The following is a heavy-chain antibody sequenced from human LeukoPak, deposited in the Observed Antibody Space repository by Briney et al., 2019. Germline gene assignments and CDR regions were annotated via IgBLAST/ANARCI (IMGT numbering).Heavy chain of an antibody. CDR1: GITLSNAR. CDR3: TIEYSGSHTD. J-gene: IGHJ4*02. Sequence: GGSLRLSCAASGITLSNARMNWMRQAPGKGLEWVGLIKSNTDGGTIDYAAPVKGRFTISRDDSQNTLFLQMNSLKTEDTGVYYCTIEYSGSHTDCGQGTLVTVSS. V-gene: IGHV3-15*01. CDR2: IKSNTDGGTI. D-gene: IGHD1-26*01.